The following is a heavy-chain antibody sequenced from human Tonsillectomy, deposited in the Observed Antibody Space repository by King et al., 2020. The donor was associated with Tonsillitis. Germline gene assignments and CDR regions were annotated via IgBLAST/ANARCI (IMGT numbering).Heavy chain of an antibody. CDR1: EFTFSSYA. D-gene: IGHD2-21*02. J-gene: IGHJ4*02. CDR3: AKPVYCGGDCPFDY. Sequence: VQLVESGGGLVQPGGSLRLSCAASEFTFSSYAMSWVRQAPGKGLEWVSVIYSGGTGTFYADSVRGRFTISRDDSKNTLYLQMNSLRAADTAVYYCAKPVYCGGDCPFDYWGQGTLVTVSS. CDR2: IYSGGTGT. V-gene: IGHV3-23*03.